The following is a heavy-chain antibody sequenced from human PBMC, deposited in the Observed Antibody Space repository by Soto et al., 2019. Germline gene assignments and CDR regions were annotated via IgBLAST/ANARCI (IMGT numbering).Heavy chain of an antibody. CDR2: IHYSGTT. CDR3: TRALLKSLDY. CDR1: GGSISTSYW. J-gene: IGHJ4*02. V-gene: IGHV4-4*02. Sequence: PSGTLSLTCAVSGGSISTSYWWSWVRQSPGKGLEWIGEIHYSGTTNYNPSLKSRVTISLDKSKNQFSLNLNSVTAADTAMYYCTRALLKSLDYWGQGTLVTVSS. D-gene: IGHD3-9*01.